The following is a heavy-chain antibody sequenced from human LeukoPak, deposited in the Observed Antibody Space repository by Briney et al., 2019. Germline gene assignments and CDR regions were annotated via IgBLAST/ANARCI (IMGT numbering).Heavy chain of an antibody. J-gene: IGHJ4*02. V-gene: IGHV1-18*01. Sequence: GASVKVSCKASGYTFTSCGISWVRQAPGRGLEWMGWISAYNGNTNYAQKLQGRVTMTTDTSTSTAYMELRSLRSDDTAVYYCARHSSGWYSEGYWGQGTLVTVSS. CDR1: GYTFTSCG. CDR2: ISAYNGNT. D-gene: IGHD6-19*01. CDR3: ARHSSGWYSEGY.